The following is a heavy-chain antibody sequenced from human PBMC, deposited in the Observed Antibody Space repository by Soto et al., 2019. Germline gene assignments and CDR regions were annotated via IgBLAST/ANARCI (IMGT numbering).Heavy chain of an antibody. J-gene: IGHJ6*02. Sequence: ASVKVSCKXSGYTFTSYDINWVRQATGQGLEWMGWMNPNSGNTGYAQKFQGRVTMTRNTSISTAYMELSSLRSEDTAVYYCARGHLPHEIAARPSYYYYYGMDVWGQGTTVTVSS. CDR2: MNPNSGNT. V-gene: IGHV1-8*01. CDR1: GYTFTSYD. CDR3: ARGHLPHEIAARPSYYYYYGMDV. D-gene: IGHD6-6*01.